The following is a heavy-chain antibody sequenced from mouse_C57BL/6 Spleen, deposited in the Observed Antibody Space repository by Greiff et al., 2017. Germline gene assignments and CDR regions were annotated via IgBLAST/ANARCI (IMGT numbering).Heavy chain of an antibody. CDR2: IWTGGGT. CDR1: GFSLTSYA. J-gene: IGHJ4*01. CDR3: ARWRDGNYLYYYAMDY. V-gene: IGHV2-9-1*01. D-gene: IGHD2-1*01. Sequence: VMLVESGPGLVAPSQSLSITCTVSGFSLTSYAISWVRQPPGKGLEWLGVIWTGGGTNYNSALKSRLSISKDNSKSQVFLKMNSLQTDDTARYYCARWRDGNYLYYYAMDYWGQGTSVTVSS.